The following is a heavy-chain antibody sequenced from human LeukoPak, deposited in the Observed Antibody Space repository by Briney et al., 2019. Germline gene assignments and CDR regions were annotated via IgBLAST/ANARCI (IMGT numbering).Heavy chain of an antibody. J-gene: IGHJ5*02. V-gene: IGHV1-69*13. CDR1: GGTFSSYA. Sequence: AASVKVSCKASGGTFSSYAISWVRQAPGHGLEWMGGIIPIFGTANYAQKFQGRVTITADESTSTAYMELSSLRSEDTAVYYCARERFGEYRGIYWFDPWGQGTLVTVSS. CDR2: IIPIFGTA. CDR3: ARERFGEYRGIYWFDP. D-gene: IGHD3-10*01.